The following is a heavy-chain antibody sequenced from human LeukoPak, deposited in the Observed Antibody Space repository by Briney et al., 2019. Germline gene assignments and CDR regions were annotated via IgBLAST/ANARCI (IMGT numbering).Heavy chain of an antibody. D-gene: IGHD6-6*01. Sequence: SETLSLTCTVSGGSIRSSNYYWGWSRQPPGKGLEWIGTIYYSGTTYYNPSLKSRVTISVDTSRNQFSLNVTSVTAADTAVYYCARQVSQPRSAGYFDYWGRATPLTASS. CDR3: ARQVSQPRSAGYFDY. J-gene: IGHJ4*02. CDR2: IYYSGTT. V-gene: IGHV4-39*01. CDR1: GGSIRSSNYY.